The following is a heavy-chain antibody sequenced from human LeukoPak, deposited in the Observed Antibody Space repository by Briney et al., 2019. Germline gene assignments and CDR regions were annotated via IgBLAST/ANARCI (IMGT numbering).Heavy chain of an antibody. CDR1: GDTFTNYW. CDR2: IYSGDLDA. CDR3: ARGGRNGYRVLDQ. Sequence: GESLKISCQDSGDTFTNYWIGWVRQMPGQGLEWMGSIYSGDLDARYSPSFQGQVTISVDKSINTAYLQWSSLKASDTAVCYCARGGRNGYRVLDQWGQGTLVTVSS. V-gene: IGHV5-51*01. D-gene: IGHD5-24*01. J-gene: IGHJ4*02.